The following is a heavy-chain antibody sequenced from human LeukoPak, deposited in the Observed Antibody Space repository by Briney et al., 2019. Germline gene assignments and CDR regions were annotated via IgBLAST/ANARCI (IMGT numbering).Heavy chain of an antibody. D-gene: IGHD1-7*01. J-gene: IGHJ1*01. CDR1: GGTFSSYA. CDR2: IIPILGIA. Sequence: SVKVSCKASGGTFSSYAISWVRQAPGQGLEWMGRIIPILGIANYAQKFQGRVTITADKSTSTAYMELSSLRSEDTAVYYCARDDGEELAEYFQHSGQGTLVTVSS. CDR3: ARDDGEELAEYFQH. V-gene: IGHV1-69*04.